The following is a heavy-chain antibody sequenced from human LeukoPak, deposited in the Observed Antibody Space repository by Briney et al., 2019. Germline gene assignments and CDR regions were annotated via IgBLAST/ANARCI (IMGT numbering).Heavy chain of an antibody. CDR2: ICCSGST. CDR1: GGSVSIFC. Sequence: SETLSLACTVSGGSVSIFCWTWIRQSPGKGLEWIAYICCSGSTNYNPSLKSRVTISVDTSKNQFSLNLSSVTSADTAVYYCARADVTGTTRRYFDYWGQGTLVTVSS. CDR3: ARADVTGTTRRYFDY. D-gene: IGHD1-20*01. V-gene: IGHV4-59*02. J-gene: IGHJ4*02.